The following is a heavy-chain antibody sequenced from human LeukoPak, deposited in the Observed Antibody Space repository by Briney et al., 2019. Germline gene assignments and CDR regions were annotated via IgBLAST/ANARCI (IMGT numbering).Heavy chain of an antibody. D-gene: IGHD6-19*01. V-gene: IGHV7-4-1*02. CDR1: GYSFVGYG. CDR2: INTNTGNP. CDR3: ARDSGYSSGWYYFDY. Sequence: ASVKVSCKASGYSFVGYGITWVRQAPGQGLEWMGWINTNTGNPTYAQGSTGRFVFSLDTSVSTAYLQISSLKAEDTAVYYCARDSGYSSGWYYFDYWGQGTLVTVSS. J-gene: IGHJ4*02.